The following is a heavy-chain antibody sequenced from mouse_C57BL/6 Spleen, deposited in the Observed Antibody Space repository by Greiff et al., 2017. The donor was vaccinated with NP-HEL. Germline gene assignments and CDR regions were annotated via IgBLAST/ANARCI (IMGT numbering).Heavy chain of an antibody. CDR1: GYAFSSSW. CDR3: ARGYGSSYYFDY. J-gene: IGHJ2*01. Sequence: VQLQQSGPELVKPGASVKISCKASGYAFSSSWMNWVQQRPGKGLEWIGRIYPGDGDTNYNGKFKGKATLTADKSSSTAYMQLSSLTSEDSAVYFCARGYGSSYYFDYWGQGTTLTVSS. CDR2: IYPGDGDT. D-gene: IGHD1-1*01. V-gene: IGHV1-82*01.